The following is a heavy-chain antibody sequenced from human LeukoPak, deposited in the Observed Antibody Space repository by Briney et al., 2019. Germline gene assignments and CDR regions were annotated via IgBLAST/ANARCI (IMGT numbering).Heavy chain of an antibody. CDR1: GGSISSGGYS. D-gene: IGHD5-12*01. V-gene: IGHV4-30-2*01. J-gene: IGHJ4*02. CDR3: ARGPDSGYDPYFDY. CDR2: IYHSGST. Sequence: PSETLSLTCAVSGGSISSGGYSWSWIRQPPGKGLEWIGYIYHSGSTYYNPSLKSRVTISVDRSKNQFSLKLSSVTAADTAVYYCARGPDSGYDPYFDYWGQGTLVTVSS.